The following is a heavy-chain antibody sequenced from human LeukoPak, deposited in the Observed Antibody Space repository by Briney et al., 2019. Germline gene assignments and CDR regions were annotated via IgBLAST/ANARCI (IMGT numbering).Heavy chain of an antibody. CDR1: GFTFSSDG. D-gene: IGHD4-11*01. CDR2: IWFDGSNK. V-gene: IGHV3-33*06. Sequence: GRSLRLSCAASGFTFSSDGMHWVRQAPGKGLEWVAVIWFDGSNKYYADSVKGRFTISRDNSKNTLYLQMNSLRAEDTAVYYCAKDLAVTPVYYFDYWGQGTLVTVSS. CDR3: AKDLAVTPVYYFDY. J-gene: IGHJ4*02.